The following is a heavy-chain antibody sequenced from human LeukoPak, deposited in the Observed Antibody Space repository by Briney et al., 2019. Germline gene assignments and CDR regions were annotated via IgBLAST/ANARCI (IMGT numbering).Heavy chain of an antibody. D-gene: IGHD1-26*01. CDR2: ISWNSGSI. Sequence: LTGGSLRLSCAASGFTFDDYAMHWVRQAPGKGLEWVSGISWNSGSIGYADSVKGRFTISRDNAKNSLYLQMNSLRAEDTALYYCAKDSGGATMNWGQGTLVTVSS. V-gene: IGHV3-9*01. CDR3: AKDSGGATMN. CDR1: GFTFDDYA. J-gene: IGHJ4*02.